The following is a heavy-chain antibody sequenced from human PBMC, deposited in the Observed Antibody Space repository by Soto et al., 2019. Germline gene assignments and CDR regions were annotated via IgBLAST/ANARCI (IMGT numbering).Heavy chain of an antibody. D-gene: IGHD2-2*01. V-gene: IGHV3-21*01. CDR3: ATGTYQPLIES. J-gene: IGHJ5*01. CDR1: GFSFGTYA. Sequence: GGSLRLSCAASGFSFGTYAMNWVRQAPGKGLEWVSFISFSSSYIYYADSVRGRFTVSRDNAKNSLYLQLNNLRAEDTAVYYCATGTYQPLIESWGQGTLVTVS. CDR2: ISFSSSYI.